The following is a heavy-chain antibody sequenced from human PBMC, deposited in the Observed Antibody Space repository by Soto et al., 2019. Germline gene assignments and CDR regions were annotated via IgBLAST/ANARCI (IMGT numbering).Heavy chain of an antibody. D-gene: IGHD5-18*01. CDR1: GGSISSSSYY. CDR3: ARHEPNRGYSYGYSGSWFDP. CDR2: IYYSGST. J-gene: IGHJ5*02. Sequence: KASETLSLTCTVSGGSISSSSYYWGWIRQPPGEGLEWIGSIYYSGSTYYNPSLKSRVTISVDTSKNQFSLKLSSVTAADTAVYYCARHEPNRGYSYGYSGSWFDPWGQGTLVTVSS. V-gene: IGHV4-39*01.